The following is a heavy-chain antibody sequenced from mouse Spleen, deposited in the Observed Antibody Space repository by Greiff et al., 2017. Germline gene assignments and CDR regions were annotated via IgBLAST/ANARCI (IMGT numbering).Heavy chain of an antibody. J-gene: IGHJ2*01. CDR3: ARGTTMVGKGY. Sequence: QVHVKQSGAELVRPGSSVKLSCKASGYTFTSYWMDWVKQRPGQGLEWIGNIYPSDSETHYNQKFKDKATLTVDKSSSTAYMQLSSLTSEDSAVYYCARGTTMVGKGYWGQGTTLTVSS. CDR1: GYTFTSYW. D-gene: IGHD1-1*01. CDR2: IYPSDSET. V-gene: IGHV1-61*01.